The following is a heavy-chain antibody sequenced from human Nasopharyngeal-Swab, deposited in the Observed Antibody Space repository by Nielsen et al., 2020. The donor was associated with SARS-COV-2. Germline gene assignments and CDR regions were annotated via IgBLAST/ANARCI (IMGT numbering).Heavy chain of an antibody. CDR3: ARADSEGPNSETYYCYGMDV. D-gene: IGHD1-7*01. J-gene: IGHJ6*02. Sequence: VRQAPGKGLEWVSYISSSSSTIYYADSVKGRFTISRDNAKNSLYLQMNSLRAEDTAVYYCARADSEGPNSETYYCYGMDVWGQGTTVTVSS. V-gene: IGHV3-48*04. CDR2: ISSSSSTI.